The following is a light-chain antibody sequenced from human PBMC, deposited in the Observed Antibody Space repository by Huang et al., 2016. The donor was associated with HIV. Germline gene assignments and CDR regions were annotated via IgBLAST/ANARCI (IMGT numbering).Light chain of an antibody. CDR1: HGIANY. Sequence: DIQMTQSPSSLSASVGDRVTITCRASHGIANYLTWYQQKPGKVPKLLIYAESTFQSGVPSRFSESGSGTEFALTISSLQPEDVATYYCQKYHSAPVTFGPGTKVDIK. CDR3: QKYHSAPVT. V-gene: IGKV1-27*01. CDR2: AES. J-gene: IGKJ3*01.